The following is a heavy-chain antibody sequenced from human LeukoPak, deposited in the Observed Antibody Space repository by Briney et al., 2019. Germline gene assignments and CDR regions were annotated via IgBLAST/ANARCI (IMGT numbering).Heavy chain of an antibody. CDR1: GFTVSSNY. J-gene: IGHJ1*01. CDR2: ISGSGGST. Sequence: GGSLRLSCAASGFTVSSNYMSWVRQAPGKGLEWVSVISGSGGSTYYADSVKGRFTISRDNSKNTLYLQMNSLRAEDTAVYYCANSGAATRAEYFQHWGQGTLVTVSS. D-gene: IGHD2-15*01. CDR3: ANSGAATRAEYFQH. V-gene: IGHV3-23*01.